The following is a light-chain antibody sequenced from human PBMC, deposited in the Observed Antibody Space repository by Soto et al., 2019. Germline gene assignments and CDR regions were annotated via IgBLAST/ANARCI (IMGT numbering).Light chain of an antibody. CDR3: CSYAGSSTSYV. Sequence: QSVLTQPASVSGSPGQSITISCTGTSSDVGSYNLVSWYQQHPGKAPKLMIYEVSKRPSGVSNRFSGSKSGNTASLTISGLQAEDEAAYYCCSYAGSSTSYVFGTGTKVPVL. CDR1: SSDVGSYNL. CDR2: EVS. V-gene: IGLV2-23*02. J-gene: IGLJ1*01.